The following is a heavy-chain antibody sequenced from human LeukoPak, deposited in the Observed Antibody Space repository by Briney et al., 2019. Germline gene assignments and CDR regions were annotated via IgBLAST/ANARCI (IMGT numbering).Heavy chain of an antibody. J-gene: IGHJ3*02. CDR1: GFIFSSYS. CDR2: IGSSGRTI. Sequence: TGGSLRLSCAASGFIFSSYSMNWVRQTPGKGLEWLSYIGSSGRTIYYADSVKGRFTISRDNAKDSLYLQMNSLRDEDTAVYYCARGHSGSYQRNDAFDIWGQGTLVTVSS. V-gene: IGHV3-48*02. CDR3: ARGHSGSYQRNDAFDI. D-gene: IGHD1-26*01.